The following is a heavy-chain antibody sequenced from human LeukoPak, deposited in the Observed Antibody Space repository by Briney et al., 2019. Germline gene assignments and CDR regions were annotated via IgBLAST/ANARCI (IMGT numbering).Heavy chain of an antibody. D-gene: IGHD3-3*01. CDR3: ARLRFDFWSGYTHPYFDY. CDR2: IYYSGTT. CDR1: GGSISSSSYS. J-gene: IGHJ4*02. Sequence: PSETRSLTCTVSGGSISSSSYSWGWIRQPPGKGLEWIGSIYYSGTTYYNPSLKSRVTISVDTSKIQFSLKLSSVAATDTAVYFCARLRFDFWSGYTHPYFDYWGQGTLVTVSS. V-gene: IGHV4-39*01.